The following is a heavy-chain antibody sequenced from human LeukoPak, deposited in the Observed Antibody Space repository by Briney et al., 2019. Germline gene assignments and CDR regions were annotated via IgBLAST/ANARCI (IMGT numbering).Heavy chain of an antibody. CDR2: IYHTGST. V-gene: IGHV4-59*08. D-gene: IGHD6-13*01. Sequence: KASETLSLTCTVSGDSISSYYWSWIRQHPGKGLEWIGCIYHTGSTNYNPSLKSRVTISVDTSKNQFSLKLSSVTAADTAVYYCARQISGYSSSWYPNWFDPWGQGTLVTVSS. J-gene: IGHJ5*02. CDR3: ARQISGYSSSWYPNWFDP. CDR1: GDSISSYY.